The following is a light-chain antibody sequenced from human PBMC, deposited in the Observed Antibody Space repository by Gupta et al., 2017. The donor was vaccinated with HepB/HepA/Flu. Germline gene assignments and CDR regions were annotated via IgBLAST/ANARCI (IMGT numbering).Light chain of an antibody. V-gene: IGKV1-39*01. CDR2: TTS. Sequence: IQITQSPSSLSASVGDRVTITCRASHRTRKYLNWYQQKPGEAPKLLIYTTSRVKSGVPRRFSGSGSGTDFTLNISSRQTEDFASYYCQQRKRFPFTFGQGTKLEIK. CDR3: QQRKRFPFT. J-gene: IGKJ2*01. CDR1: HRTRKY.